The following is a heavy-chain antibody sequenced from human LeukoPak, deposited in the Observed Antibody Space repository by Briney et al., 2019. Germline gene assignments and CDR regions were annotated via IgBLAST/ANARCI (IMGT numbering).Heavy chain of an antibody. V-gene: IGHV3-9*01. CDR2: ISWNSGSA. D-gene: IGHD5-12*01. CDR3: AKDRTSSGYDALAY. CDR1: GFNLDDYS. Sequence: GRSLTLACAAAGFNLDDYSMHWIRQAPGKGREWVSGISWNSGSAGYADSVKGRFNIARDNAKKSLYMQMNSLRTEDTALYYCAKDRTSSGYDALAYWGQGPLVTVSS. J-gene: IGHJ4*02.